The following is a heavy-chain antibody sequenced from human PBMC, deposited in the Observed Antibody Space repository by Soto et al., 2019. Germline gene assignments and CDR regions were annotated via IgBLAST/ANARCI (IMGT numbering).Heavy chain of an antibody. CDR2: ISSSSSYI. D-gene: IGHD1-20*01. CDR3: ARDDQINPVITGTLNAFDI. V-gene: IGHV3-21*01. CDR1: GFTFSSYS. Sequence: EVQLVESGGGLVKPGGSLRLSCAASGFTFSSYSMNWVRQAPGKGLEWVSSISSSSSYIYYADSVKGRFTISRDNAKNSLYLQMNSLRAEDTAVYYCARDDQINPVITGTLNAFDIWGQGTMVTVSS. J-gene: IGHJ3*02.